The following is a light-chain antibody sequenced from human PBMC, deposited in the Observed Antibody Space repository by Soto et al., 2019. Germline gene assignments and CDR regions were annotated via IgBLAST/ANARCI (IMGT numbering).Light chain of an antibody. CDR3: QQYDNWPPWT. J-gene: IGKJ1*01. Sequence: EIVMTQSPVTLSVSPGERATLSCRASQSVGSNLAWYQQKPGQAPRLLIYGASTRATAIPARFSGSGSGTEFTLTISSLQSEDFAVYYCQQYDNWPPWTFGQGTKVDI. CDR2: GAS. CDR1: QSVGSN. V-gene: IGKV3-15*01.